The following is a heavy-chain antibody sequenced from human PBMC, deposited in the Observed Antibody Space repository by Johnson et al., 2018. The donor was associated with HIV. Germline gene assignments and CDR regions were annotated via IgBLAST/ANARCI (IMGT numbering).Heavy chain of an antibody. J-gene: IGHJ3*02. Sequence: VQLLESGGGLVQPGGSLRLSCAASGFTFSSYWMSWVRQAPGKGLEWVANIKQDGSEKYYVDSVKGRFTISRDNAKNSLYLQMNSLRAEDTAVYYCAHSSSWSCDAFDIWGQGTMVTVSS. CDR3: AHSSSWSCDAFDI. D-gene: IGHD6-13*01. CDR2: IKQDGSEK. V-gene: IGHV3-7*01. CDR1: GFTFSSYW.